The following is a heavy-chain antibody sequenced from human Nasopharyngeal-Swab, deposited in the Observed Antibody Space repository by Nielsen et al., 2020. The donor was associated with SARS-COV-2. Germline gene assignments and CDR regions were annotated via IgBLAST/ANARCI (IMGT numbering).Heavy chain of an antibody. CDR2: ISGSGGST. D-gene: IGHD1-7*01. CDR1: GFTFSSYA. V-gene: IGHV3-23*01. J-gene: IGHJ4*02. CDR3: GGYNWIYGGIDY. Sequence: GESLKISCAASGFTFSSYAMSWVRQAPGKGLEWVSAISGSGGSTYYADSVKGRFTISRDNSKNTLYLQMNSLRAEDTAVYYCGGYNWIYGGIDYWGQGTLVTVSS.